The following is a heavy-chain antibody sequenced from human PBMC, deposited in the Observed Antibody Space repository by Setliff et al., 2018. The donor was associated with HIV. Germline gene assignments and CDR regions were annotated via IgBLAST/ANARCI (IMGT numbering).Heavy chain of an antibody. J-gene: IGHJ1*01. V-gene: IGHV1-18*01. Sequence: ASVKVSCKASGYTFSSYAITWVRQAPGQGLEWRGSINLYKDNTHYAQKFQDRVAMTAGTSTNRVYMELSSLRSDDTAVYYCARYALCSDDCSDDGADIWGQGTLVTVSS. CDR1: GYTFSSYA. CDR2: INLYKDNT. CDR3: ARYALCSDDCSDDGADI. D-gene: IGHD2-21*01.